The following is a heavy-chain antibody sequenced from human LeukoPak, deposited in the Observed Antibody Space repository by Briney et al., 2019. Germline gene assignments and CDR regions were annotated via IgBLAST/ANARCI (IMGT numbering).Heavy chain of an antibody. Sequence: SETLSLTCAVYGGSFSGYYWSWIRQPPGKGLEWIGEINHSGSTNYNPSLKSRVTISVDTSKNQFSLKLSSVTAADAAVYYCARWVTMVRGGVDAFDIWGQGTMVTVSS. CDR1: GGSFSGYY. J-gene: IGHJ3*02. CDR3: ARWVTMVRGGVDAFDI. D-gene: IGHD3-10*01. V-gene: IGHV4-34*01. CDR2: INHSGST.